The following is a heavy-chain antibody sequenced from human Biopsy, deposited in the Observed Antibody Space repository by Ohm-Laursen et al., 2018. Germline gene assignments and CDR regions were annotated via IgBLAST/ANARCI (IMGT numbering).Heavy chain of an antibody. Sequence: SLRLSCAASGFSLRNYTTNWVRQAPGKGLEWVSSISRSTSHILYAETLKGRFTSSRDNAKNSVYLQMNSLRAEDTGVYYCARGRSHLLPDHDWFDPWGQGTLVTVSS. V-gene: IGHV3-21*06. J-gene: IGHJ5*02. CDR2: ISRSTSHI. CDR3: ARGRSHLLPDHDWFDP. D-gene: IGHD1-14*01. CDR1: GFSLRNYT.